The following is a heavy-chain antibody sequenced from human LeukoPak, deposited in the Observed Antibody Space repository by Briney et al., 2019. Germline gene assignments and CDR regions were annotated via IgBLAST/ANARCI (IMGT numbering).Heavy chain of an antibody. CDR3: AKGPPPGGSISNWFDP. CDR2: ISGSGGST. J-gene: IGHJ5*02. Sequence: GGSLRLSCAASGFTFSSYAMSWVRQAPGKGLEWVSAISGSGGSTYYADSVKGRFTISRDNYKNTLYLQMNSLRAEDTAVYYCAKGPPPGGSISNWFDPWGQGTLVTVSS. V-gene: IGHV3-23*01. D-gene: IGHD3-16*01. CDR1: GFTFSSYA.